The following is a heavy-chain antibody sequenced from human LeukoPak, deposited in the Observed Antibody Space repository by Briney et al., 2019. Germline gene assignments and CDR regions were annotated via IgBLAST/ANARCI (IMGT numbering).Heavy chain of an antibody. J-gene: IGHJ6*03. CDR3: ARTTEAHSWRTRYYDYYMDV. V-gene: IGHV4-59*01. CDR1: GGSISPYY. Sequence: PSETLSLTCTVSGGSISPYYWSWIRQPPGKGLEWIGYIYYSGSTNYNPPLKSRLTISVDTSKNQFSLKLSSVTAADTAVYYCARTTEAHSWRTRYYDYYMDVWGKGTTIAVSS. CDR2: IYYSGST. D-gene: IGHD6-13*01.